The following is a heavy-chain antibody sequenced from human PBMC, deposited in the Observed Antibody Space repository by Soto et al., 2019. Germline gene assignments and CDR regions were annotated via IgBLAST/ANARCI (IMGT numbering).Heavy chain of an antibody. Sequence: GGSLRLSCAASGFTLSSYMMNWVRQAPGQGLEWVSSISGSDGTTYYADSVKGRFTISEDDSKNTLYLQMNSLRVEDTAVYYCAKRSYDSSGYYYVPFDYWGQGTLVTVSS. CDR3: AKRSYDSSGYYYVPFDY. D-gene: IGHD3-22*01. CDR1: GFTLSSYM. CDR2: ISGSDGTT. J-gene: IGHJ4*02. V-gene: IGHV3-23*01.